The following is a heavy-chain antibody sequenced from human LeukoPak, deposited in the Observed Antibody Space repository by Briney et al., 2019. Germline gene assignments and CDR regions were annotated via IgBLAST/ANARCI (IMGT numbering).Heavy chain of an antibody. CDR2: IIPLLGIT. CDR3: ARARTMITFGGIRHAFDI. Sequence: SVKVSCKASGGTFSSYAMNWVRQAPGQGLEWVGRIIPLLGITNHAQKLQGRVTVTADTSTNTAYMELSSLISDDTAVYYCARARTMITFGGIRHAFDIWGQGTLVTVS. V-gene: IGHV1-69*04. D-gene: IGHD3-16*01. J-gene: IGHJ3*02. CDR1: GGTFSSYA.